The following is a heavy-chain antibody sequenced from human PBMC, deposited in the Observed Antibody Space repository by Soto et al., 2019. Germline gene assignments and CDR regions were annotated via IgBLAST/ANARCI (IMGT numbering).Heavy chain of an antibody. CDR3: AKLGTTGSYSFCYFYGMDV. V-gene: IGHV3-30*18. CDR2: MSYDGNHE. Sequence: QVQLVESGGGVVQPGRSLRLSCAASGFTFSNYAMHWVRQAPGKGLEWVAVMSYDGNHEYYADSEKGRFTISRDNSKKPLYLQMTSLQAEDTAIYYCAKLGTTGSYSFCYFYGMDVWGQGTTVTVSS. CDR1: GFTFSNYA. J-gene: IGHJ6*02. D-gene: IGHD1-1*01.